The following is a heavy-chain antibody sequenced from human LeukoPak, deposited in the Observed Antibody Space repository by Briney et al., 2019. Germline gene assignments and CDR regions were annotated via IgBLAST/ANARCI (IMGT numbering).Heavy chain of an antibody. CDR1: GFTFSSYW. Sequence: PGGSLRLSCAASGFTFSSYWMHWVRQAPGKGLVWVSRINSDGSSTSYADSVKGRFTISRDNAKNTLYLQMNSLRAEDTAVYYCAREGYYYDSSGYYRYFDYWGQGTLVTVSS. V-gene: IGHV3-74*01. CDR3: AREGYYYDSSGYYRYFDY. D-gene: IGHD3-22*01. J-gene: IGHJ4*02. CDR2: INSDGSST.